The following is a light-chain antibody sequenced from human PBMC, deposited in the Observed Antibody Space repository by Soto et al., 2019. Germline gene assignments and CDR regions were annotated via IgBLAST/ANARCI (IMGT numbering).Light chain of an antibody. CDR1: QGISSY. Sequence: IQLTQSPSSLSASVGDRVTITCRASQGISSYLAWYQQKPGKAPKLLIYAATTFQSGVPSRFTGSGSGTDFTLTISSLQPEDFATYYCQQLNSYLSFGPGTKVYIK. V-gene: IGKV1-9*01. CDR2: AAT. CDR3: QQLNSYLS. J-gene: IGKJ3*01.